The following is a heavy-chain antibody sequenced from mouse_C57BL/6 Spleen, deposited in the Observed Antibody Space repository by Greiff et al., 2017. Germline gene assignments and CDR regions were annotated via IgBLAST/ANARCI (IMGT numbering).Heavy chain of an antibody. CDR2: INPNNGGT. CDR1: GYTFTDYY. CDR3: ARHYDKAWFAY. J-gene: IGHJ3*01. Sequence: VQLQQSGPELVKPGASVKISCKASGYTFTDYYMNWVKQSHGKSLEWIGDINPNNGGTSYNQKFKGKATLTVDKSSSTAYMELRSLTSEDSAVYYCARHYDKAWFAYWGQGTLVTVSA. V-gene: IGHV1-26*01. D-gene: IGHD2-3*01.